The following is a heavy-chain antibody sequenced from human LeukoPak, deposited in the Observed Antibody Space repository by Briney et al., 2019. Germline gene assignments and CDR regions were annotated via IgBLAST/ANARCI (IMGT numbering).Heavy chain of an antibody. CDR1: GYTFTSYY. V-gene: IGHV1-46*01. CDR3: ARAWSNYYPDY. CDR2: INPSGGST. Sequence: ASVKVSCKASGYTFTSYYMHWVRQAPGQGLEWMGIINPSGGSTNYAQKFQGRVTMTRDMSTSTVYMELSSLRSEDTAVYYCARAWSNYYPDYWGQGTLVTVSS. J-gene: IGHJ4*02. D-gene: IGHD4/OR15-4a*01.